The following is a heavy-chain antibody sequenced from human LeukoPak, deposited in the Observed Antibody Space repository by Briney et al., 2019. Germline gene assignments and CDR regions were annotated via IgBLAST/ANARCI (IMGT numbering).Heavy chain of an antibody. Sequence: PGGSLRLSCAASGFTFSNHGIHWVRQAPGKGPEWVAVVSYDGRKKYYADSVKGRFTISRDNGKTALSLQMNSLRAEDTAVYYCVVHSATSCYWGQGTLVTVSS. J-gene: IGHJ4*02. D-gene: IGHD1-26*01. CDR2: VSYDGRKK. V-gene: IGHV3-30*03. CDR3: VVHSATSCY. CDR1: GFTFSNHG.